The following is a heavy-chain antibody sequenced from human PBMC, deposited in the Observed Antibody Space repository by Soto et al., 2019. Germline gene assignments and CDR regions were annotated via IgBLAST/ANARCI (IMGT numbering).Heavy chain of an antibody. CDR1: GGSFRGYY. CDR3: ARRRDIVVVPVYYFDY. CDR2: INHSGST. D-gene: IGHD2-2*01. J-gene: IGHJ4*02. V-gene: IGHV4-34*01. Sequence: PSETLSLTCAVYGGSFRGYYWGGIRQHPGKGLEWIGEINHSGSTNYNPSLKSRVTISVDTSKNQFSLKLSSVTAADTAVYYCARRRDIVVVPVYYFDYWGQGTLVTVSS.